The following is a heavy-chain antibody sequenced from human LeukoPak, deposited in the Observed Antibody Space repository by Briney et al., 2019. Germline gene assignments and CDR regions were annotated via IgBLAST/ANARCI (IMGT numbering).Heavy chain of an antibody. CDR3: ARESPLAAATPGVDY. V-gene: IGHV4-39*07. D-gene: IGHD2-15*01. J-gene: IGHJ4*02. CDR1: GGSISSSSNY. CDR2: IHHSGSI. Sequence: SETLSLTCTVSGGSISSSSNYWGWIRQPPGKGLECIGSIHHSGSIYYNPSLKSRVTISVDTSKNQFSLKLSSVTAADTAVYYCARESPLAAATPGVDYWGQGTLVTVSS.